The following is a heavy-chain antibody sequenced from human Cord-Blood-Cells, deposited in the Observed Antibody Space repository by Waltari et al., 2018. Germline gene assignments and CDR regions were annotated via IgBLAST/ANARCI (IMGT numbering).Heavy chain of an antibody. J-gene: IGHJ4*02. V-gene: IGHV4-39*01. CDR1: GGSIRSSSYY. CDR2: IYYSGST. D-gene: IGHD3-3*01. CDR3: ARFLEWLYYFDY. Sequence: QLQLQESGPGLVKPSETLSLPCTVSGGSIRSSSYYWGWIRQPPGKGLEWIGSIYYSGSTYYNPSLKSRVTISVDTSKNQFSLKLSSVTAADTAVYYCARFLEWLYYFDYWGQGTLVTVSS.